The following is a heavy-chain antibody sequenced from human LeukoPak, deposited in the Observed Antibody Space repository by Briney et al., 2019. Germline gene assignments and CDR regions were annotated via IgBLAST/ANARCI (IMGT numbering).Heavy chain of an antibody. Sequence: PSETLSLTRAVYGGSFSGYYWSWIRQPPGKGLEWIGEINHSGSTNYNPSLKSRVTISGDTSKNQFSLKLSSVTAADTAVYYCARHLLSYSVPIDFWGQGTLVTVSS. CDR1: GGSFSGYY. J-gene: IGHJ4*02. V-gene: IGHV4-34*01. D-gene: IGHD2-21*01. CDR2: INHSGST. CDR3: ARHLLSYSVPIDF.